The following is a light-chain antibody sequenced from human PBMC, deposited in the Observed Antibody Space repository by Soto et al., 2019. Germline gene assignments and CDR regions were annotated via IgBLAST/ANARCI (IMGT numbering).Light chain of an antibody. V-gene: IGKV1-33*01. CDR3: QQYDNLTS. J-gene: IGKJ4*01. CDR2: DAS. CDR1: QDISNY. Sequence: DIQMTQSPSSLSASVGDRVTITCQASQDISNYLNWYQQKPGKAPKLLIYDASNLETGVPSRFIGSGSATYFPFTTNRLQPDDIATYYCQQYDNLTSFGGGTKVEIK.